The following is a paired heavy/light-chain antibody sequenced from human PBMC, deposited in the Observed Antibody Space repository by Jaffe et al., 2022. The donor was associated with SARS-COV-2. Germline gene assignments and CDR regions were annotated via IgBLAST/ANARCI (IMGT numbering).Light chain of an antibody. CDR3: QQYGSSPGT. Sequence: EIVLTQSPGTLSLSPGERATLSCRASQSVSSSYLAWYQQKPGQAPRLLIYGASSRATGIPDRFSGSGSGTDFTLTISRLEPEDFAVYYCQQYGSSPGTFGGGTKVEIK. CDR2: GAS. J-gene: IGKJ4*01. CDR1: QSVSSSY. V-gene: IGKV3-20*01.
Heavy chain of an antibody. Sequence: QLQLQESGPGLVKPSETLSLTCTVSGGSISSSSYYWGWIRQPPGKGLEWIGSIYYSGSTYYNPSLKSRVTISVDTSKNQFSLKLSSVTAADTAVYYCARHMAIEDNQIRTVTRGWFDPWGQGTLVTVSS. J-gene: IGHJ5*02. CDR2: IYYSGST. CDR1: GGSISSSSYY. V-gene: IGHV4-39*01. D-gene: IGHD4-4*01. CDR3: ARHMAIEDNQIRTVTRGWFDP.